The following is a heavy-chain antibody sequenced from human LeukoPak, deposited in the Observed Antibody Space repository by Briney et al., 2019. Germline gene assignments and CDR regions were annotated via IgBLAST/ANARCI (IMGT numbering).Heavy chain of an antibody. V-gene: IGHV4-39*01. CDR3: GSGLTDS. D-gene: IGHD3-10*01. CDR1: GGSISSSCYY. CDR2: IYSSGST. J-gene: IGHJ4*02. Sequence: SETLSLTCTVSGGSISSSCYYWGWIRQPPGKGLEWIGTIYSSGSTYYNPSLKSRVTISSDTSKNQFSLKLSSVTAADTAVYYCGSGLTDSWGQGILVTVSS.